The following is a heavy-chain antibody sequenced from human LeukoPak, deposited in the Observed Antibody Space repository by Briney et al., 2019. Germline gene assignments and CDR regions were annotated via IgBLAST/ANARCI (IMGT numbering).Heavy chain of an antibody. CDR3: ATTRRDFWSGFDAFDI. D-gene: IGHD3-3*01. V-gene: IGHV3-21*01. J-gene: IGHJ3*02. Sequence: KPGGSLRLSCAASGFTFSSYSMNWVRQAPGKGQVWVSSISSSSSYIYYADSVKGRFTISRDNAKNSLYLQMNSLRAEDTAVYYCATTRRDFWSGFDAFDIWGQGTMVTVSS. CDR2: ISSSSSYI. CDR1: GFTFSSYS.